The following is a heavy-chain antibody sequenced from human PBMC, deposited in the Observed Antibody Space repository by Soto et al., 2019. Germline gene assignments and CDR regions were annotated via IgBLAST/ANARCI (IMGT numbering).Heavy chain of an antibody. J-gene: IGHJ3*02. Sequence: ASVKVSRKASGYSFTSYGISWVRQAPRQGLEWMGWISAYNGNTNYAQKLQGRVTMTTDTSTSTAYMELRSLRSDDTAVYYCASHRVDIVVVPAADDAFDIWGHGTMVTVSS. CDR3: ASHRVDIVVVPAADDAFDI. CDR2: ISAYNGNT. V-gene: IGHV1-18*01. D-gene: IGHD2-2*03. CDR1: GYSFTSYG.